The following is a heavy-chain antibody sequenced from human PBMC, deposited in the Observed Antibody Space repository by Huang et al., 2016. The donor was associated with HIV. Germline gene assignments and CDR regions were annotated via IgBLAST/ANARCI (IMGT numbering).Heavy chain of an antibody. D-gene: IGHD6-6*01. CDR1: GYPLTASN. CDR3: ARDWSFGSSTSPAD. Sequence: QVQLVQSGAEVKNPGASVRVSCKASGYPLTASNIHWGRQAPGQGLEWMGWNNTKRGGTIYAQRFQGRITMTRDTTISTVHMDLRRIQSDDTAVYFCARDWSFGSSTSPADWGQGTLVTVSS. J-gene: IGHJ4*02. CDR2: NNTKRGGT. V-gene: IGHV1-2*02.